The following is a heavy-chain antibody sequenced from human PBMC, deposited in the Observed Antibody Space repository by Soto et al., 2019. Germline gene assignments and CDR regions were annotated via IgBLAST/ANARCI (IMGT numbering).Heavy chain of an antibody. CDR2: IDSSGTRP. V-gene: IGHV3-23*05. D-gene: IGHD3-22*01. CDR3: ANDVPASGWLSGY. Sequence: QPGGSLRFSCAASGFTFGNYAMSWVRQAPGKGLAWVSTIDSSGTRPLYADSVKGRFTISRDNSKNTLYLEVTSLRAEDAAVYYCANDVPASGWLSGYWGQGTLVTVSS. J-gene: IGHJ4*02. CDR1: GFTFGNYA.